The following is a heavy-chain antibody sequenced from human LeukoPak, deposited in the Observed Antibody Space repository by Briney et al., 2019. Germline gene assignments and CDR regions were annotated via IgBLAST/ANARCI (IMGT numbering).Heavy chain of an antibody. CDR2: IYYSGST. V-gene: IGHV4-34*01. CDR1: GGSFSGYY. J-gene: IGHJ4*02. D-gene: IGHD5-18*01. Sequence: SETLSLTCAVYGGSFSGYYWSWIRQPPGRGLEWIGSIYYSGSTYYNPSLKSRVTISVDTSKNQFSLKLSSVTAADTAVYYCALAGQVGSYGDYWGQGTLVTVSS. CDR3: ALAGQVGSYGDY.